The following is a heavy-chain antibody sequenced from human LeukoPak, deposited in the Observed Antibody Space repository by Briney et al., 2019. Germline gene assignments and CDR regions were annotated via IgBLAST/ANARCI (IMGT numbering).Heavy chain of an antibody. D-gene: IGHD3-10*02. J-gene: IGHJ6*02. CDR3: ARPTTTPKCSGSYYNWLCAPTEEYYYGMDV. Sequence: PGGSLRLSCAASGFTFSSYSMNWVRQAPGKGLEWVSSISSSSSYIYYADSVKGRFTISRDNAKNSLYLQMNSLRAEDTAVYYCARPTTTPKCSGSYYNWLCAPTEEYYYGMDVWGQGTTVTVSS. V-gene: IGHV3-21*01. CDR2: ISSSSSYI. CDR1: GFTFSSYS.